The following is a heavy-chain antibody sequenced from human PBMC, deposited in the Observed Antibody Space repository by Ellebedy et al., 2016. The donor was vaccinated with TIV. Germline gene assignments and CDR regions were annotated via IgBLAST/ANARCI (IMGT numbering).Heavy chain of an antibody. CDR2: IYYSGKA. CDR1: GDSISPYY. Sequence: MPSETLSLTCTVSGDSISPYYWNWIRQPPGKGLEWIGYIYYSGKANYNPSLKSRVTISVDRSKNQFTLNLSSVTAADPAMYYCARQHDPKYNNYMDVWGKGTTVTVSS. V-gene: IGHV4-59*01. CDR3: ARQHDPKYNNYMDV. J-gene: IGHJ6*03.